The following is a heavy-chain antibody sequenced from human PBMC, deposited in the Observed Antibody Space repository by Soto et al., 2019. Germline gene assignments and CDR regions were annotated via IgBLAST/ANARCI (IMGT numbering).Heavy chain of an antibody. J-gene: IGHJ5*02. D-gene: IGHD3-10*01. V-gene: IGHV1-2*02. CDR2: INTKTGGT. CDR3: ARFGPTGWFDP. CDR1: GYSFTDYY. Sequence: QVHLVQSGAEVKKPGASVKVSCKASGYSFTDYYMHWVRQAPGQGLEWMGWINTKTGGTNYAQRVQARVNMTGDTSINTAYMELSRLRSDDTAVYYCARFGPTGWFDPWGQGTLVTVPS.